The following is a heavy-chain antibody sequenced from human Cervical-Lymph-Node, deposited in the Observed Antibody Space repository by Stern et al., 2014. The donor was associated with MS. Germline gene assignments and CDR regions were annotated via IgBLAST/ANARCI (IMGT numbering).Heavy chain of an antibody. V-gene: IGHV2-70*01. CDR2: IDWDDDK. J-gene: IGHJ3*02. D-gene: IGHD1-26*01. CDR1: GFSLSTSGMC. CDR3: ARTNSGSYSGDALDI. Sequence: QVTLRESGTALVKPTQTLTLTCTFSGFSLSTSGMCVSWIRKPPGKALEWLALIDWDDDKYYSTSLKTRLTISKATSKNQAVLTMTNMDPVDTATYYCARTNSGSYSGDALDIWGQGTMVTVSS.